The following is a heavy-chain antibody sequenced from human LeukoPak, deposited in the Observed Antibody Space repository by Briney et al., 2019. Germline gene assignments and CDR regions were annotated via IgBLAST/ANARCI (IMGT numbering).Heavy chain of an antibody. CDR3: ARWICSRGSCPSDY. CDR2: INSDGSST. J-gene: IGHJ4*02. Sequence: GGSLRLSCAASGFTFSSYWMHWVRQAPGKGLVWVSRINSDGSSTNYADSVKGRFTISRDNAKNTLYLQMSSLRAEDTAVYYCARWICSRGSCPSDYWGQGTLVTVSS. D-gene: IGHD2-15*01. V-gene: IGHV3-74*01. CDR1: GFTFSSYW.